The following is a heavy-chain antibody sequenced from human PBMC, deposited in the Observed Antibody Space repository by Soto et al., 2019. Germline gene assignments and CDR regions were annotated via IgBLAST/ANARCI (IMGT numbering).Heavy chain of an antibody. CDR1: GFTFSDSY. J-gene: IGHJ4*02. D-gene: IGHD3-10*01. V-gene: IGHV3-11*01. Sequence: PGESLKISCAASGFTFSDSYMTWIRQAPGKGLEWISYISGSGDTIYHADSVKGRFTVSRDNAKNSLYLQMNSLRAEDTAVYYCASDPYYYASEYWGQGTLVTVSS. CDR3: ASDPYYYASEY. CDR2: ISGSGDTI.